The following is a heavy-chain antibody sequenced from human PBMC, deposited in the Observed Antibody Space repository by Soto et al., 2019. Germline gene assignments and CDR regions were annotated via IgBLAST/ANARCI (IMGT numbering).Heavy chain of an antibody. V-gene: IGHV1-2*02. Sequence: ASVKVSCKASGYSFTGYYMHWVRQAPGQGLEWMGWINPDGGGTKYAQKFQGRVTMTRDTSISTSYMELSRLTSDDTAVYYCARLIAWSCTLPTCYDAWGQGTLVTVSS. CDR2: INPDGGGT. CDR3: ARLIAWSCTLPTCYDA. D-gene: IGHD2-21*01. J-gene: IGHJ5*02. CDR1: GYSFTGYY.